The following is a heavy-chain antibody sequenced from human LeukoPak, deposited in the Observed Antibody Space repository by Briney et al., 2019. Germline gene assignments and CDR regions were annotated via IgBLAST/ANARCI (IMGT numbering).Heavy chain of an antibody. D-gene: IGHD4-23*01. V-gene: IGHV1-69*13. CDR2: IIPIFGTA. J-gene: IGHJ6*03. CDR3: ARDLTPFTYYYYMDV. Sequence: ASVKVSCKASGGTFSSYAISWVRQAPGQGLEWMGGIIPIFGTANYAQKFQGRVTITADESTSTAYMELSSLRSEDTAVYYCARDLTPFTYYYYMDVWGKGTTVTISS. CDR1: GGTFSSYA.